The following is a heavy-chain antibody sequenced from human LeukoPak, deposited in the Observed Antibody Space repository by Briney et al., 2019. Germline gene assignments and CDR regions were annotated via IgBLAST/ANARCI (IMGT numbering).Heavy chain of an antibody. CDR3: ARQGYDILAGYIDAFDI. V-gene: IGHV4-59*08. Sequence: PSQTLSLTCTVSGGSISSHYWSWIRQPPGKGLEWIGYISYSGSTNYNPSLKSRVTISIDTSKNQFSLKLRSVTAADTAIYYCARQGYDILAGYIDAFDIWGRGTMVTVSS. D-gene: IGHD3-9*01. J-gene: IGHJ3*02. CDR1: GGSISSHY. CDR2: ISYSGST.